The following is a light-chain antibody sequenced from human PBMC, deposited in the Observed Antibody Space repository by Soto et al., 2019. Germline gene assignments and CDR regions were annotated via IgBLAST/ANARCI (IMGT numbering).Light chain of an antibody. CDR3: QQYSSSSQFT. CDR2: KAS. CDR1: QSIKNW. V-gene: IGKV1-5*03. Sequence: DIQMTQSPSTLSASVGDRVTITCRASQSIKNWLAWYQQKPGEAPKLLIYKASTLESGVPSRFSVSGSGTEFTLTISFLQPDDVATYYCQQYSSSSQFTFGPGTKVHI. J-gene: IGKJ3*01.